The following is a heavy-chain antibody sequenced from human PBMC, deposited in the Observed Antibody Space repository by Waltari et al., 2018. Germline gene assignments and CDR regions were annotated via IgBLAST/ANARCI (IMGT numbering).Heavy chain of an antibody. Sequence: EVQLVESGGVVVQPGGSLRLSCAASGFTFDDYAMHWVRQAPGKGLEWVSLISWDGGSTYYADSVKGRFTISRDNSKNSLYLQMNSLRAEDTALYYCAKDSGGGNSYYFDYWGHGTLVTVSS. D-gene: IGHD2-15*01. CDR1: GFTFDDYA. CDR3: AKDSGGGNSYYFDY. J-gene: IGHJ4*01. CDR2: ISWDGGST. V-gene: IGHV3-43D*04.